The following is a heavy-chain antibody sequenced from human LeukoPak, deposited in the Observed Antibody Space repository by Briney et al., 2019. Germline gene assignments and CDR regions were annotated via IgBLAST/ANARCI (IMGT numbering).Heavy chain of an antibody. CDR3: ASRDTYCSGGSCYSDFDY. CDR1: GGTFSSYA. J-gene: IGHJ4*02. V-gene: IGHV1-69*05. D-gene: IGHD2-15*01. CDR2: IIPIFGTA. Sequence: SVKVSCKASGGTFSSYAISWVRQAPGQGLEWMGGIIPIFGTANYAQKLQGRVTITTDKSTSTAYMELSSLRPDYTAVYYCASRDTYCSGGSCYSDFDYWGQGTLVTVSS.